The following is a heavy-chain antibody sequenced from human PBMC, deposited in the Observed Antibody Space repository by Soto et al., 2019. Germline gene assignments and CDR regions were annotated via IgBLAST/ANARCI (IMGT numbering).Heavy chain of an antibody. CDR3: AAGDSSDTGDY. CDR1: GATLSTHG. CDR2: TIPIIGTT. V-gene: IGHV1-69*01. Sequence: QVQLVQSGAEVKKPGSSVKVSCKASGATLSTHGISWVRQAPGQGLEWMGGTIPIIGTTDYAEKFQGRVKITADESTTTSYMELSSLGPDDTAVYYCAAGDSSDTGDYWGQGTLVTVSS. D-gene: IGHD5-18*01. J-gene: IGHJ4*02.